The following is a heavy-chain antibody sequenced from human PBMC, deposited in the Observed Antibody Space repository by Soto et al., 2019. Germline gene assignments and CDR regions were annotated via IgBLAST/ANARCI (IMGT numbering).Heavy chain of an antibody. D-gene: IGHD2-21*01. Sequence: GGSLRLSGAAGGLTFSSYAMSWVRQAPGKGLEWVSAISGSGGSTYYADSVKGRFTISRDNSKNTLYLQMNSLRAEDTAVYYCAKAELFGGNYELYCGAASSMFDSCGQRTPVPGS. V-gene: IGHV3-23*01. J-gene: IGHJ5*01. CDR3: AKAELFGGNYELYCGAASSMFDS. CDR2: ISGSGGST. CDR1: GLTFSSYA.